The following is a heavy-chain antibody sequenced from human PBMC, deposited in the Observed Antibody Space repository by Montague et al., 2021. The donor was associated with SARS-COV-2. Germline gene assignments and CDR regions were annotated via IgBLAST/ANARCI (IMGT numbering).Heavy chain of an antibody. CDR1: GLTVSSNY. D-gene: IGHD2-2*01. J-gene: IGHJ4*02. V-gene: IGHV3-66*01. Sequence: SLRLSCAASGLTVSSNYMSWVRQAPGKGLEWVSVIYSGGSTYYADSVKGRLTISRDNSKNTLYLQMNSLRAEDTAVYYCAREGCSSTSCSMVFDYWGQGTLVTVSS. CDR2: IYSGGST. CDR3: AREGCSSTSCSMVFDY.